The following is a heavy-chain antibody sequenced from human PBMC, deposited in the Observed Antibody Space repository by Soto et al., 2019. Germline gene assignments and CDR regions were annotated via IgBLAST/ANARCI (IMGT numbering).Heavy chain of an antibody. J-gene: IGHJ4*02. Sequence: QVQLVQSGAEVKKPGSSVKVSCKASGGTFSSYTISWVRQAPGQGLEWMGRIIPILGIANYAQKFQGRVTITADKATSTAYMELSSLRSEDTAVYYCAASMVRGVITPYYFDYWGQGTLVTVSS. CDR3: AASMVRGVITPYYFDY. V-gene: IGHV1-69*02. CDR1: GGTFSSYT. CDR2: IIPILGIA. D-gene: IGHD3-10*01.